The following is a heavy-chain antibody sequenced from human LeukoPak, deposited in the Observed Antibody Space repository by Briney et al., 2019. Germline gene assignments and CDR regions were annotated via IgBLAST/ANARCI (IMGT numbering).Heavy chain of an antibody. V-gene: IGHV3-21*01. CDR3: ASVEVAATVGGTDWFDP. D-gene: IGHD2-15*01. J-gene: IGHJ5*02. Sequence: PGGSLRLSCAASGFTFSSYSMNWVRQAPGKGLEWVSSISSSTSDIYYADSVKGRFTISRDNAKNSLYLQMNSLRAEDTAVYYCASVEVAATVGGTDWFDPWGQGTLVTVSS. CDR2: ISSSTSDI. CDR1: GFTFSSYS.